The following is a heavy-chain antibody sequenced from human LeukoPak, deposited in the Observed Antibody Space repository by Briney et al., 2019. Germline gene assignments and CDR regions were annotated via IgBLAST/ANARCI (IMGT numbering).Heavy chain of an antibody. Sequence: SETLSLTCTVSGCSISSYFWSWIRQPPGKGLEWVGYFYYSGSTNYNPSLRSRVTISVDTSKNQFSLRLSSVTAADTAVYYCARGRAMDDFDYWGQGTLVTVSP. D-gene: IGHD2-2*01. CDR3: ARGRAMDDFDY. CDR1: GCSISSYF. CDR2: FYYSGST. V-gene: IGHV4-59*01. J-gene: IGHJ4*02.